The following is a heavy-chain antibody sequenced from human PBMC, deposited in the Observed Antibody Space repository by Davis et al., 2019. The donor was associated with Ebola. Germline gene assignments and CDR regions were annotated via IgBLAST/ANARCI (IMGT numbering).Heavy chain of an antibody. CDR2: ISGSGGST. CDR1: GFTFSSYA. CDR3: AKDRDYYDSSAPFDY. V-gene: IGHV3-23*01. D-gene: IGHD3-22*01. Sequence: GESLKISCAASGFTFSSYAMSWVRQAPGKGLEWVSAISGSGGSTYYADSVKGRFTISRDNSKNTLYLQMNSLRAEDTAVYYCAKDRDYYDSSAPFDYWGQGTLVTVSS. J-gene: IGHJ4*02.